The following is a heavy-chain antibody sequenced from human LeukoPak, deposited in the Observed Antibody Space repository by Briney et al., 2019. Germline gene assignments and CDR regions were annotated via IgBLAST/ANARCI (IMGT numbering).Heavy chain of an antibody. D-gene: IGHD2-15*01. Sequence: GGSLRLSCAASGFTFDDYGMSWVRQAPGKGLEWVGFIRSKAYGGTTEYAASVKGRFTISRDDSKSIAYLQMNSLKTEDTAVYYCTREDCSGGSCYCDYWGQGTLVTVSS. CDR2: IRSKAYGGTT. J-gene: IGHJ4*02. CDR1: GFTFDDYG. V-gene: IGHV3-49*04. CDR3: TREDCSGGSCYCDY.